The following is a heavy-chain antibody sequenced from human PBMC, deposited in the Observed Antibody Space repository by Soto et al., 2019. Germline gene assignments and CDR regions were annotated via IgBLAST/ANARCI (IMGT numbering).Heavy chain of an antibody. V-gene: IGHV3-21*01. D-gene: IGHD4-4*01. CDR3: AGTTVTTLGYYYYYMDV. Sequence: GGSLRLSCAASGFTFSSYSMNWVRQAPGKGLEWVSSISSSSSYIYYADSVKGRFTISRDNAKNSLYLQMNSLRAEDTAVYYCAGTTVTTLGYYYYYMDVWGKGTTVTVSS. CDR2: ISSSSSYI. CDR1: GFTFSSYS. J-gene: IGHJ6*03.